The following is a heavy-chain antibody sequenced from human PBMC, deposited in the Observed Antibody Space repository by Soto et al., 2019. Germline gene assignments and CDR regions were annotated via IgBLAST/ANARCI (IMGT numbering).Heavy chain of an antibody. D-gene: IGHD3-3*01. CDR2: INWDGYSI. CDR1: GFNFDDHV. Sequence: SLRLSCVASGFNFDDHVMHWVRQVPGKGLEWVGHINWDGYSIGYGGSVRGRFSISRDNAKSTLYLQMNSLRPEDTALYFCARSWSGSTSGRVDVWGQGTTVTVSS. V-gene: IGHV3-9*01. J-gene: IGHJ6*02. CDR3: ARSWSGSTSGRVDV.